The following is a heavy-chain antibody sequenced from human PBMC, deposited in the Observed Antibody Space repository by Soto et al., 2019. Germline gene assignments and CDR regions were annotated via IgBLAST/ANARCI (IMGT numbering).Heavy chain of an antibody. CDR2: INPGNASP. Sequence: QVQLAQSGAEVKKPGASVKVSCQASGYTFTKHYMHWLRQAPGQGLEWMGVINPGNASPRYAQKFQARVTVTSDTSTNTVCMELTSLTSDDTAVYYCARGSSSGSGGTRVLNVWGQGTMVTVSS. V-gene: IGHV1-46*01. CDR3: ARGSSSGSGGTRVLNV. D-gene: IGHD3-10*01. CDR1: GYTFTKHY. J-gene: IGHJ3*01.